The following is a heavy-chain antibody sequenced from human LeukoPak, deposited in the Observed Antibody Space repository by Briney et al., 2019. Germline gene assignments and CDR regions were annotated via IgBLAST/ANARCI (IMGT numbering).Heavy chain of an antibody. CDR1: GFTFSTSD. J-gene: IGHJ4*02. CDR3: ARTKWQLPWS. Sequence: GGSLRLSCTASGFTFSTSDMTWIRQAPGKGLEWVSHISSTSSILNYAESVKGRFTISRDNTKNSVFLDMHGLRAEDTAIYYCARTKWQLPWSWGLGTLVTVFS. V-gene: IGHV3-48*03. CDR2: ISSTSSIL. D-gene: IGHD1-26*01.